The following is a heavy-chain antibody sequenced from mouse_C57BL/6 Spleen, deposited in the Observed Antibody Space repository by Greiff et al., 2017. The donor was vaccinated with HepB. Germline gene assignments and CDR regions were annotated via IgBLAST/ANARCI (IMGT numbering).Heavy chain of an antibody. D-gene: IGHD1-1*01. J-gene: IGHJ4*01. V-gene: IGHV14-2*01. CDR3: VRTYYYGSSHYYAMDY. CDR1: GFNIKDYY. CDR2: IDPEDGET. Sequence: EVQLQQSGAELVKPGASVKLSCTASGFNIKDYYMHWVKQRTEQGLEWIGRIDPEDGETKYAPKFQGKATITADTSSNTAYLQLSSLTSEADAVDYCVRTYYYGSSHYYAMDYWGKGTSVTVSS.